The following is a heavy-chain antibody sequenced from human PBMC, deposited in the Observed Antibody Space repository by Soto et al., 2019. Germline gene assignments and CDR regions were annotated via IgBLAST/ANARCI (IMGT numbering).Heavy chain of an antibody. J-gene: IGHJ3*02. CDR2: IYYSGST. Sequence: PSETLSLTCTVSGGSISSSSYYWGWIRQPPGKGLEWIGSIYYSGSTYYNPSLKSRVTISVDTSKNQFSLKLSSVTAADTAVYYCARHIGSSCWYGGRGFAFDSWGQGTMVTVSS. CDR3: ARHIGSSCWYGGRGFAFDS. V-gene: IGHV4-39*01. CDR1: GGSISSSSYY. D-gene: IGHD6-19*01.